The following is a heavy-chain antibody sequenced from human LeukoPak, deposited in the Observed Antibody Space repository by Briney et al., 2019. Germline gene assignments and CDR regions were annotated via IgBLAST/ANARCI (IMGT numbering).Heavy chain of an antibody. CDR2: LSTSGAAT. J-gene: IGHJ3*02. CDR1: GFTFSSFS. CDR3: AKVLKSTIFGVVKDAFDI. D-gene: IGHD3-3*01. V-gene: IGHV3-23*01. Sequence: GGSLRLSCAASGFTFSSFSMNWVRQAPGKGLEWVSTLSTSGAATYYAGSVKGRFTISRDSSKNTLSLQMNSLRAEDTAIYYCAKVLKSTIFGVVKDAFDIWGQGTMVTVSS.